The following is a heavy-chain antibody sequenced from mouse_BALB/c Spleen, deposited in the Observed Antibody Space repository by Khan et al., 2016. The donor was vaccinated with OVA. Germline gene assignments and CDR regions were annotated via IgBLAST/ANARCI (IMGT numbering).Heavy chain of an antibody. V-gene: IGHV9-3-1*01. CDR2: INTYTGEP. CDR3: ARSNGNYWFAY. D-gene: IGHD2-1*01. Sequence: LVESGPELKKPGETVKISCKASGYTLTNYGMNWVKQAPGKGLKWMGWINTYTGEPTYAEDFKGRIAFSLETSASTAYLQINNLKTEDTATYFCARSNGNYWFAYWGQGTLVTVSA. J-gene: IGHJ3*01. CDR1: GYTLTNYG.